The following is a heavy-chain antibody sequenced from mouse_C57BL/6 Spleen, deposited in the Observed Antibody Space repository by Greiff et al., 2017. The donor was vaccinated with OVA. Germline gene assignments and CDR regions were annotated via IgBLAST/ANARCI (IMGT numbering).Heavy chain of an antibody. CDR3: ARYRRDESAMDY. Sequence: QVQLKESGAELARPGASVKLSCKASGYTFTSYGISWVKQRTGQGLEWIGEIYPRSGNTYYNEKFKGKATLTADKSSSTAYMELRSLTSEDSAVYFCARYRRDESAMDYWGQGTSVTVSS. J-gene: IGHJ4*01. CDR1: GYTFTSYG. V-gene: IGHV1-81*01. CDR2: IYPRSGNT.